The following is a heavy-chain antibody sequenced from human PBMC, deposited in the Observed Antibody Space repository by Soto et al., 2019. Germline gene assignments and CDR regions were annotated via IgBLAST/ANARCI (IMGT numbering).Heavy chain of an antibody. J-gene: IGHJ4*02. CDR1: GFTFSSYA. CDR3: ARVAEDGYNKGFDY. Sequence: EVQLVESGGGLVQPGGSLRLSCAASGFTFSSYAMHWVRQAPGKGLEYVSAISSNGGSTYYANSVKGRFTISRDNSKNTLYLQMGSLRAEDMAVYYCARVAEDGYNKGFDYWGQGTLVTVSS. D-gene: IGHD5-12*01. CDR2: ISSNGGST. V-gene: IGHV3-64*01.